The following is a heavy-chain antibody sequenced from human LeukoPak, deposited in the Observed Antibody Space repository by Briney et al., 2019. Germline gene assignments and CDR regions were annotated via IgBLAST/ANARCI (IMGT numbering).Heavy chain of an antibody. CDR3: AREVVAVAGSYFDS. D-gene: IGHD6-19*01. CDR2: IYYSGSS. Sequence: SETLSLTCTVSGGSISSYYCTWIRQPPGKGLEWIGYIYYSGSSNYNPSLKSRVTISVDTSKNQFSLKLSSVTAADTAVYFCAREVVAVAGSYFDSWGQGTLVTVSS. J-gene: IGHJ4*02. CDR1: GGSISSYY. V-gene: IGHV4-59*01.